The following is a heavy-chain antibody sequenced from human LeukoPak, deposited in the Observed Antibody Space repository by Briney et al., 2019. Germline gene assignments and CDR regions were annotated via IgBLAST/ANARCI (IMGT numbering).Heavy chain of an antibody. CDR2: IYYSGST. D-gene: IGHD3-22*01. J-gene: IGHJ5*02. CDR1: GGSISSSSHY. Sequence: SETLSLTCTVSGGSISSSSHYWGWIRQPPGKGLEWIGSIYYSGSTYYNPSLKSRVTISVDTSKNQFSLKLSSVTAADTAVYYCARDSEYDSSGYYPSQNWFDPWGQGTLVTVSS. V-gene: IGHV4-39*07. CDR3: ARDSEYDSSGYYPSQNWFDP.